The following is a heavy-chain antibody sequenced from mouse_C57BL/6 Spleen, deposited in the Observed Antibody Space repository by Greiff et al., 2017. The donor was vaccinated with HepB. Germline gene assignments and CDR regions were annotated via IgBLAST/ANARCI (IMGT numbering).Heavy chain of an antibody. CDR3: ARGDRDY. D-gene: IGHD3-3*01. V-gene: IGHV3-6*01. Sequence: EVKLQESGPGLVKPSQSLSLTCSVTGYSITSGYYWNWIRQFPGNKLEWMGYISYDGSNNYNPSLKNRISITRDTSKDQFFLKLNSVTTEDTATYYCARGDRDYWGQGTTLTVSS. CDR2: ISYDGSN. CDR1: GYSITSGYY. J-gene: IGHJ2*01.